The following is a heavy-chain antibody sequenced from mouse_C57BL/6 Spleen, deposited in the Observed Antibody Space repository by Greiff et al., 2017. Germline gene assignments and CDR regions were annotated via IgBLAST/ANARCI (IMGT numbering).Heavy chain of an antibody. CDR1: GYSFTDYN. CDR3: SRKVRAWYFDV. D-gene: IGHD1-1*01. V-gene: IGHV1-39*01. CDR2: INPNDGTT. Sequence: EVQLQQSGPELVKPGASVKISCKASGYSFTDYNMNWVKQSNGKSLEWIGVINPNDGTTSYNQKFKGKATLTVDQSSSTAYMQLNSLAAADAAVYDCSRKVRAWYFDVWGTGTTLTVSS. J-gene: IGHJ1*03.